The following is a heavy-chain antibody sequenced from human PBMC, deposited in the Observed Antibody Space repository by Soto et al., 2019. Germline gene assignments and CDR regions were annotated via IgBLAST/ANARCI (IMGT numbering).Heavy chain of an antibody. J-gene: IGHJ5*02. V-gene: IGHV1-46*01. D-gene: IGHD2-15*01. CDR3: ARDWGMGCSGGSCYANWFDP. CDR1: RYTFTSYY. CDR2: INPSGGST. Sequence: QVQLVQSGAEVKKPGASVKVSCKASRYTFTSYYLHWVRQAPGQGLEWMGKINPSGGSTGYAKKFQGRVTMTRDTSTSTVYMELSSLRSEDTAVYYCARDWGMGCSGGSCYANWFDPWGQGTLVTVSS.